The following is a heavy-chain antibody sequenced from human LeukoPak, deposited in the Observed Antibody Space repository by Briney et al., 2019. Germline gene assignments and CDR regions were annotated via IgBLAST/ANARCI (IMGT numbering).Heavy chain of an antibody. CDR2: ISAYNGNT. J-gene: IGHJ3*01. D-gene: IGHD3-10*01. CDR3: ARGENYYGSGKGVFDY. Sequence: GASVKVSCKASGYTFTSYGISWVRQAPGQGLEWMGWISAYNGNTNYAQKLQGRVTMTTDTSTSTAYMELRSLRSDDTAVYYCARGENYYGSGKGVFDYWGQGTMVTVSS. CDR1: GYTFTSYG. V-gene: IGHV1-18*01.